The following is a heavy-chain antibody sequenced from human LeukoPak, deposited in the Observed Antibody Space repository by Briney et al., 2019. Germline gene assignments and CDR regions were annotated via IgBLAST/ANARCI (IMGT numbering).Heavy chain of an antibody. CDR3: VRWQYCGGNCFFSAFDI. Sequence: PSETLSLTCAVSGYSISSGYYWGWLRQPPGKGLEWIGSIYHSGSTYYNPSLKSRVTISVDTPKNQFSLKLNSVTAADMAIYYCVRWQYCGGNCFFSAFDIWGQGKMVTVSS. D-gene: IGHD2-21*01. J-gene: IGHJ3*02. CDR2: IYHSGST. V-gene: IGHV4-38-2*01. CDR1: GYSISSGYY.